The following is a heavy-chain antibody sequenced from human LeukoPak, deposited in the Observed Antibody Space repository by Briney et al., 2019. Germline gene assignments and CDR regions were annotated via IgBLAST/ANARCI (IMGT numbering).Heavy chain of an antibody. V-gene: IGHV3-7*03. D-gene: IGHD3-3*01. CDR1: GFTFSSYW. Sequence: GGSLRLSCVASGFTFSSYWMTWVRQAPGKGLEWVANIKTDGSQIYYVDSVKGRFTISRDNTKNSLYLQMNSLRAEDTAVYYCAKTPVRRFPLYFDYWGQGTLVTVSS. J-gene: IGHJ4*02. CDR2: IKTDGSQI. CDR3: AKTPVRRFPLYFDY.